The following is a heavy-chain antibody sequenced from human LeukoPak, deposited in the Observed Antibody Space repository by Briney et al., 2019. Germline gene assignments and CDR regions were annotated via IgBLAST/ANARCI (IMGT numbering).Heavy chain of an antibody. CDR3: AKSTDCCLNYGDYGYFDS. D-gene: IGHD4-17*01. V-gene: IGHV3-9*03. Sequence: GGSLRLSCEASGFTFDDYAIHWVRQAPGKGLERVSGISWNSNSIGYADSVKGRFTISRDNAKNSLHLLMSSLRAEDMALYYCAKSTDCCLNYGDYGYFDSWGQGTLVTVSS. CDR2: ISWNSNSI. CDR1: GFTFDDYA. J-gene: IGHJ4*02.